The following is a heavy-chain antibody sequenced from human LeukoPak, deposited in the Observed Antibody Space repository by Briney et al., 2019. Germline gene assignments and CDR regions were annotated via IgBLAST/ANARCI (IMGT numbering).Heavy chain of an antibody. J-gene: IGHJ1*01. V-gene: IGHV1-46*01. Sequence: ASVKVSCKASGGTFSSYAISWVRQAPGQGLEWMGIINPSGGSTSYAQKFQGRVTMTRDTSTSTVYMELSSLRSEDTAVYYCARDDYYDSTHFQHWGQGTLVTVSS. CDR3: ARDDYYDSTHFQH. D-gene: IGHD3-22*01. CDR1: GGTFSSYA. CDR2: INPSGGST.